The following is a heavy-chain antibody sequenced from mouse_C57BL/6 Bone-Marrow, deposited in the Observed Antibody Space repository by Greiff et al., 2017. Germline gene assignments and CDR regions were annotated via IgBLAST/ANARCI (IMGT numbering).Heavy chain of an antibody. J-gene: IGHJ3*01. CDR1: GYTFTDYY. CDR2: IYPGSGNT. D-gene: IGHD2-1*01. V-gene: IGHV1-76*01. CDR3: AIIYQRAY. Sequence: VQLQQSGAELVRPGASVKLSCKASGYTFTDYYINWVKQRPGQGLEWIARIYPGSGNTYYNEKFKGKATLTAEKSSSTAYMQLSSLTSEDSAVYFCAIIYQRAYWGQGTLVTVSA.